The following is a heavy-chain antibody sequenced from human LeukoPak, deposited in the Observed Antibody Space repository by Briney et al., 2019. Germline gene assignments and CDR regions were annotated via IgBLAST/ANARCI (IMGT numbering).Heavy chain of an antibody. CDR1: GGSISSYY. Sequence: SGTLSLTCTVSGGSISSYYWSWIRQPPGKGLEWIGYIYYSGSTNYNPSLKSRVTISVDTSKNQFSLKLSSVTAADTAVYNCARQGHDFWSGYGGFYMDVWGKGTTVTVSS. J-gene: IGHJ6*03. V-gene: IGHV4-59*01. D-gene: IGHD3-3*01. CDR3: ARQGHDFWSGYGGFYMDV. CDR2: IYYSGST.